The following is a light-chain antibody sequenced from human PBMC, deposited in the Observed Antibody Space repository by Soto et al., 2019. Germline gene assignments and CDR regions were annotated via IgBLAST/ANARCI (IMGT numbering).Light chain of an antibody. CDR2: DAS. CDR3: QQRRNWPPIT. J-gene: IGKJ4*01. Sequence: EIVLTQSPATLSLSPGERATLSCRASQSVSSYLAWYQQKPGQAPRLLIYDASNRATGIPARFSGSGSGTDFTLTISSLEPEEFAVYYCQQRRNWPPITFGGGTKVEIK. CDR1: QSVSSY. V-gene: IGKV3-11*01.